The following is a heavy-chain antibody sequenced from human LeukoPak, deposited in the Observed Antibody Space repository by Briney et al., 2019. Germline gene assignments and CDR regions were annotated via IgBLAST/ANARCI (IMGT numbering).Heavy chain of an antibody. D-gene: IGHD2-21*01. CDR1: GFTFSSYW. V-gene: IGHV3-74*01. J-gene: IGHJ3*02. CDR2: INSDGSST. Sequence: GGSLRLSCAASGFTFSSYWMHWVRQAPGKGLVWVSRINSDGSSTSYADSVKGRFTISRDNAKNSLYLQMNSPRAEDTAVYFCARDRLYSAFDIWGQGTMVTVSS. CDR3: ARDRLYSAFDI.